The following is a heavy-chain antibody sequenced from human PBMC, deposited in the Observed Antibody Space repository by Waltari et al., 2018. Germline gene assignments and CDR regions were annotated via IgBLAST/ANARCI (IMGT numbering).Heavy chain of an antibody. V-gene: IGHV3-21*06. CDR3: TMAPDVPVRPTWG. CDR2: ISSSGSYI. CDR1: GFTVSLFC. J-gene: IGHJ4*02. D-gene: IGHD7-27*01. Sequence: EGSLVESGGGLVKPGGSLRLLWAAAGFTVSLFCMNWVRQAPGRGLEWVSTISSSGSYIYYADSVKGRFTISRDNAKNSVYLQMNSLRVDDTAVYYCTMAPDVPVRPTWGWGQGSLVTVSS.